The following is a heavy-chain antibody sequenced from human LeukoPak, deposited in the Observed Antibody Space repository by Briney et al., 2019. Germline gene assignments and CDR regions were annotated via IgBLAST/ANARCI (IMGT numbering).Heavy chain of an antibody. CDR1: GDSVSSNSAA. J-gene: IGHJ6*02. CDR2: TYYRSKWYN. V-gene: IGHV6-1*01. CDR3: AREGSGQLVPGGYYGMDV. D-gene: IGHD6-13*01. Sequence: SQTLSLTCAVSGDSVSSNSAAWNWIRQSPSRGLEWLGRTYYRSKWYNDYAVSVKSRITINPDTSKNQFSLQLNSVTPEDTAVYYCAREGSGQLVPGGYYGMDVWGQGTTVTVSS.